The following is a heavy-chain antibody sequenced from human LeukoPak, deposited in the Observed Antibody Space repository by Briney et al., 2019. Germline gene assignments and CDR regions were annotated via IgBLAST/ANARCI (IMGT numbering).Heavy chain of an antibody. J-gene: IGHJ4*02. V-gene: IGHV4-4*02. CDR2: IHRAGRT. D-gene: IGHD3-9*01. Sequence: SGTLSLTCAVSGVSISSSEWWIWVSQPPGQGLEWIGEIHRAGRTRYNPSLKSRVTISMDYSKNQFSLKLTSVTAADTAIYYCGKTDIYFNPIDYWGPGSLVTVSS. CDR1: GVSISSSEW. CDR3: GKTDIYFNPIDY.